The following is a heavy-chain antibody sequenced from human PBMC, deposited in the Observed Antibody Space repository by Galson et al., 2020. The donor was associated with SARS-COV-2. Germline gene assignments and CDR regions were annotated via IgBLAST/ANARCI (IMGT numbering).Heavy chain of an antibody. Sequence: GGSLRLSCAASGFTFSSYGMHWVRQAPGKGLEWVAVISYDGSNKYYADSVKGRFTISRDNSKNTLYLQMNSLRAEDTAVYYCAKPYSGSYLDSFDYWGQGPLVTVSS. D-gene: IGHD1-26*01. CDR1: GFTFSSYG. CDR3: AKPYSGSYLDSFDY. V-gene: IGHV3-30*18. J-gene: IGHJ4*02. CDR2: ISYDGSNK.